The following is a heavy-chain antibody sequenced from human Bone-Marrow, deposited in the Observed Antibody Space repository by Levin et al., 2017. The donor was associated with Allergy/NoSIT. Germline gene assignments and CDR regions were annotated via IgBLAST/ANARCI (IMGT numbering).Heavy chain of an antibody. CDR3: AKQRSTSYYYYYNGMDV. CDR2: ISSDAINK. CDR1: GFTFSNFA. J-gene: IGHJ6*02. V-gene: IGHV3-30*18. Sequence: PGGSLRLSCATSGFTFSNFAIHWVRQAPAKGLEWVAVISSDAINKYYTNSVKGRFTISRDNSKNTVYLQMNSLRGEDTAVYYCAKQRSTSYYYYYNGMDVWGQGTTVTISS. D-gene: IGHD2-2*01.